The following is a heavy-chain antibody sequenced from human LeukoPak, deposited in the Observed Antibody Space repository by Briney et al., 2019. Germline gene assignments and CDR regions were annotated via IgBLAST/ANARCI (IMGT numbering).Heavy chain of an antibody. V-gene: IGHV3-23*01. CDR2: INGRADEA. Sequence: GGSLRLSCAASGFTFSNYGMNWVRQAPGKGLEWVSSINGRADEAHHADSVKGRFTISRDNSKNTLYLQMNSLRAEDTALYYCATGGAIKGWYWFGPWGPGTPVTVSS. CDR3: ATGGAIKGWYWFGP. CDR1: GFTFSNYG. D-gene: IGHD6-19*01. J-gene: IGHJ5*02.